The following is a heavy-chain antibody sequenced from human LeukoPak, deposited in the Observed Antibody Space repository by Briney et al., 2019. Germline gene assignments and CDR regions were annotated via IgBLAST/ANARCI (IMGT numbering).Heavy chain of an antibody. CDR1: GFTFSSYG. J-gene: IGHJ4*02. CDR3: ARDLAVADSSGDY. CDR2: IWYDGSNK. Sequence: PGRSLRLSCAASGFTFSSYGMHWVRQAPGKGLEGVAVIWYDGSNKYYADSVKGRFTISRDNSKNTLYLQMNSLRAEDTAVYYCARDLAVADSSGDYWGQGTLVTVSS. D-gene: IGHD3-22*01. V-gene: IGHV3-33*01.